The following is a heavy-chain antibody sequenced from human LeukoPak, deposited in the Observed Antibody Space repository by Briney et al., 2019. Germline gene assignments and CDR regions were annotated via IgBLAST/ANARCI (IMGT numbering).Heavy chain of an antibody. Sequence: AGGSLRLSCAASGFTFSSYSMNWVRQAPGKGLEWVSAISGSGGSTYYADSVKGRFTISRDNSKNTLYLQMNSLRAEDTAVYYCAKLGDTTRAFDYWGQGTLVTVSS. CDR1: GFTFSSYS. CDR2: ISGSGGST. D-gene: IGHD1-26*01. CDR3: AKLGDTTRAFDY. V-gene: IGHV3-23*01. J-gene: IGHJ4*02.